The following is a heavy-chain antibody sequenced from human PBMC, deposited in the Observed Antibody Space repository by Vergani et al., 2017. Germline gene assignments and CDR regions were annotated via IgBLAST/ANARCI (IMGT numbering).Heavy chain of an antibody. D-gene: IGHD4-17*01. CDR1: GFTFSSYG. J-gene: IGHJ3*02. CDR2: IWYDGSNK. CDR3: AREGWAVTGDAFEI. V-gene: IGHV3-33*01. Sequence: QVQLVESGGGVVQPGRSLRLSCAASGFTFSSYGMHWVRQAPGKGLEWVAVIWYDGSNKYYADSVKGRFTISRDNSKNTLYLQMNRLRAEDTAVYYCAREGWAVTGDAFEIWGPGTMVTVSS.